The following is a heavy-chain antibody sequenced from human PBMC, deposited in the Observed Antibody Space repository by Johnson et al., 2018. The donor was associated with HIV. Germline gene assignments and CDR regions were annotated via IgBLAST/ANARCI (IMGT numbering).Heavy chain of an antibody. D-gene: IGHD1-14*01. CDR2: IYSGGNT. CDR3: AKGMNLDAFDI. V-gene: IGHV3-53*01. J-gene: IGHJ3*02. Sequence: VQLVESGGGLIQPGGSLRLSCAASGFTVSSNYMSWVRQAPGKGLEWVSVIYSGGNTYYADSVKGRFTLSRDTSKNTVYLQMNSLRAEDTAVYYCAKGMNLDAFDIWGQGTMVTVSS. CDR1: GFTVSSNY.